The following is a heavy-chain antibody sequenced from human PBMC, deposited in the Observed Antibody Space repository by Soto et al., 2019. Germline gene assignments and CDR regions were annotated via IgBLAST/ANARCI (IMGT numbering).Heavy chain of an antibody. D-gene: IGHD5-18*01. V-gene: IGHV1-69*13. CDR2: IIPIFGTA. J-gene: IGHJ5*02. CDR1: GGTFSSYA. CDR3: ARSPVGYSYGHRLDP. Sequence: SVKVSCKASGGTFSSYAISWVRQAPGQGLEWMGGIIPIFGTANYAQKFQGRVTITADESTSTAYMELSSLRSEDTAVYYCARSPVGYSYGHRLDPWGQGTLVTVYS.